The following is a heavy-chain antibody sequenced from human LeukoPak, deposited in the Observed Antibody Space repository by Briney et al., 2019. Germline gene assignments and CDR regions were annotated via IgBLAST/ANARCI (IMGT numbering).Heavy chain of an antibody. CDR3: ARVGQRWLQFDYYYMDV. CDR2: ISSSSSYI. Sequence: GGPLRLSCAASGFTFSSYSMNWVRQAPGKGLEWVSSISSSSSYIYYADSVKGRFTISRDNAKNSLYLQMSSLRAEDTAVYYCARVGQRWLQFDYYYMDVWGKGTTVTVSS. D-gene: IGHD5-24*01. V-gene: IGHV3-21*01. CDR1: GFTFSSYS. J-gene: IGHJ6*03.